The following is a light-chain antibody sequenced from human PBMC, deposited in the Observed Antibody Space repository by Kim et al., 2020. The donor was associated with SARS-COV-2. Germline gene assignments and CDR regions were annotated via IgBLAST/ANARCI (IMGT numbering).Light chain of an antibody. CDR3: GSRDSSGNLVL. CDR2: GKN. J-gene: IGLJ2*01. CDR1: SLRSYY. Sequence: SSELTQDPAVSVALGQTVRITCQGDSLRSYYASWYQQKPGQAPGLVIYGKNNRPSGIPDRFSGSSSGSTAYLTVTGAQAEDEADYYCGSRDSSGNLVLFG. V-gene: IGLV3-19*01.